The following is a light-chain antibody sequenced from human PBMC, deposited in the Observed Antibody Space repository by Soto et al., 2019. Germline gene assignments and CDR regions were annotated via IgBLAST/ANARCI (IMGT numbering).Light chain of an antibody. J-gene: IGKJ4*01. CDR2: KVS. V-gene: IGKV2-30*01. Sequence: DVVMTQSPLSLPVTLGQPASMSCRSSQSLLYSDGSTFLNWFHQRPGQSPRRLIYKVSKRDSGVPDRFSGSGSGTDFTLEISRVEAEDVGVYYCMQGTHRPITFGGGTKVEIK. CDR1: QSLLYSDGSTF. CDR3: MQGTHRPIT.